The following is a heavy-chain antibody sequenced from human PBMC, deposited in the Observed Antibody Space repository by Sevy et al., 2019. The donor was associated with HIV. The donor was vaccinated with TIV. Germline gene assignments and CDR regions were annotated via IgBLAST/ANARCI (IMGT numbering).Heavy chain of an antibody. D-gene: IGHD3-3*01. CDR1: GYSVIDLS. J-gene: IGHJ3*02. CDR3: AYSSDYDASGRDAFDI. CDR2: YDPEDGET. V-gene: IGHV1-24*01. Sequence: ASVKVSCKVSGYSVIDLSIHWVRQAPGKGLEWMGGYDPEDGETIYAQKFQGRVTMTEDTSTDTAYMELSSLRSEDTAVYSGAYSSDYDASGRDAFDIWGQGTMVTVSS.